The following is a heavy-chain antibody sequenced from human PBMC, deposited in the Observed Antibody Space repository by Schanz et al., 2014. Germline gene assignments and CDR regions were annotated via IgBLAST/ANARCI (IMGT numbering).Heavy chain of an antibody. CDR1: AYTFTGYY. CDR2: IYLSDGST. V-gene: IGHV1-2*02. D-gene: IGHD2-2*01. CDR3: ARTDQQMQRPDY. Sequence: QVQLVQSGAEVKEPGASVKVSCKASAYTFTGYYLHWVRQAPGQGLEWMGRIYLSDGSTRYAQKFQGRVTVTRDTSITTAYMDLSGLTSDDTAVYYCARTDQQMQRPDYWGQGTLVIVSS. J-gene: IGHJ4*02.